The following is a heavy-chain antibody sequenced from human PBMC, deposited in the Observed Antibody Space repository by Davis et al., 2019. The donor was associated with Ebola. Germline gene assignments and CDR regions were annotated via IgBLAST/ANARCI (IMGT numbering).Heavy chain of an antibody. V-gene: IGHV4-4*02. J-gene: IGHJ3*02. D-gene: IGHD3-22*01. Sequence: MPGGSLRLSCAVSGGSISSSNWWSWVRQPPGKGLEWIGEIYHSGSTNYNPSLKSRVTISVDTSKNQFSLKLSSVTAADTAVYYCARGFPIHYYDSSGYYSQNDAFDIWGQGTMVTVSS. CDR2: IYHSGST. CDR3: ARGFPIHYYDSSGYYSQNDAFDI. CDR1: GGSISSSNW.